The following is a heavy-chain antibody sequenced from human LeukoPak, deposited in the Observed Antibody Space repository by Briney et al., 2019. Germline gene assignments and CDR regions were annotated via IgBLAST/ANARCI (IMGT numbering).Heavy chain of an antibody. CDR3: ASPGDTAMAVFDY. CDR1: GFTFSSYA. V-gene: IGHV3-30-3*01. D-gene: IGHD5-18*01. Sequence: GGSLRLSCAASGFTFSSYAMHWVRQAPGKGLEWVAVISYDGSNKYYADSVKGRFTISRDNSKNTLYLQMNSRRAEDTAVYYCASPGDTAMAVFDYWGQGTLVSVSS. CDR2: ISYDGSNK. J-gene: IGHJ4*02.